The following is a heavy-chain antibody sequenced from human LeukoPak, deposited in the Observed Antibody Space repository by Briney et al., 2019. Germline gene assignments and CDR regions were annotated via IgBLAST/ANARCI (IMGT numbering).Heavy chain of an antibody. D-gene: IGHD3-10*01. CDR3: ARDPQSWLGEGGMDV. CDR1: GFIFSSHA. J-gene: IGHJ6*02. Sequence: PGGSLRLSCAGAGFIFSSHAMKWVRQAPGKGLEWVSVMSGSGVTTYYADSVKGRFSSSRDNSKNTLYLQMNSLRVEDTAVYYCARDPQSWLGEGGMDVWGQGTTVTVFS. V-gene: IGHV3-23*01. CDR2: MSGSGVTT.